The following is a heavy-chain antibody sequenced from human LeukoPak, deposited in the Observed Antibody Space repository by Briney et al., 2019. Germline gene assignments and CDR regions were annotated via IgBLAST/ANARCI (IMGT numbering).Heavy chain of an antibody. CDR1: GFTFSSYG. CDR2: IWYDGSNK. V-gene: IGHV3-33*06. D-gene: IGHD6-19*01. CDR3: AKGRSIAVAGTPFDY. J-gene: IGHJ4*02. Sequence: GGSLRLSCAASGFTFSSYGMHWVRQAPGKGLEWVAVIWYDGSNKYYADSVKDRFTISRDNSKNTLYLQMNSLRAEDTAVYYCAKGRSIAVAGTPFDYWGQGTLVTVSS.